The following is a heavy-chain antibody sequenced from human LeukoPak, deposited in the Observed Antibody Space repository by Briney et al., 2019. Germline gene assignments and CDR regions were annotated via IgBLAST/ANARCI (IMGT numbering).Heavy chain of an antibody. D-gene: IGHD4-17*01. CDR1: GYTFTGYY. J-gene: IGHJ4*02. V-gene: IGHV1-8*02. CDR3: ARGTVTHDY. CDR2: MNPNSGNT. Sequence: ASVKVSCKASGYTFTGYYMHWVRQAPGQGLEWMGWMNPNSGNTGYAQKFQGRVTMTRNTSISTAYMELSSLRSEDTAVYYCARGTVTHDYWGQGTLVTVSS.